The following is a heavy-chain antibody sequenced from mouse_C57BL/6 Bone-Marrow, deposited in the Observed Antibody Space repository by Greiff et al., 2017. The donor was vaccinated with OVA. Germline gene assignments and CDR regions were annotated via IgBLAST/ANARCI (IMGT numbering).Heavy chain of an antibody. CDR3: ARRVRGYAMDY. Sequence: SGAELARPGASVKMSCKASGYTFTSYTMHWVKQRPGQGLEWIGYINPSSGYTKYNQKFKDKATLTADKSSSTAYMQLSSLTSEDSAVYYCARRVRGYAMDYWGQGTSVTVSS. V-gene: IGHV1-4*01. CDR2: INPSSGYT. CDR1: GYTFTSYT. J-gene: IGHJ4*01.